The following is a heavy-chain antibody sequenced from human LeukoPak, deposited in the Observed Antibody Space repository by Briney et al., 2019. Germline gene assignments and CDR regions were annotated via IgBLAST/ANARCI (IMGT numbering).Heavy chain of an antibody. CDR1: GGTFCSYA. Sequence: SVKVSCKASGGTFCSYAISWVRQAAGQGLEWMGGIIPIFGTANYAQKFQGRVTITADESTSTAYMELSSLRSEDTAVYYCAREIGSGSYWGPVGYWGQGTLVTVSS. D-gene: IGHD3-10*01. CDR3: AREIGSGSYWGPVGY. V-gene: IGHV1-69*13. J-gene: IGHJ4*02. CDR2: IIPIFGTA.